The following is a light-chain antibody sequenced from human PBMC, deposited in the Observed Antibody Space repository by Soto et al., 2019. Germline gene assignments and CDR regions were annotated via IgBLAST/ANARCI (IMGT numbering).Light chain of an antibody. CDR1: QSVNRK. J-gene: IGKJ2*03. CDR3: QQYKNWPPVYS. Sequence: EIVLTQSPATLPVSPGERATLSCRASQSVNRKLAWYQQRPGQAPRLLIYDASIRATGIPARFSGSGSGTKFTLTISSLQSEDFAVYYCQQYKNWPPVYSFGQGTKLDIK. CDR2: DAS. V-gene: IGKV3D-15*01.